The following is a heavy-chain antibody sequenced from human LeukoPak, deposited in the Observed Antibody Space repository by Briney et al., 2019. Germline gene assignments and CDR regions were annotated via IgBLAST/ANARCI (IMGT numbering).Heavy chain of an antibody. CDR1: GYTFTGYY. CDR2: INPNSGGT. D-gene: IGHD6-19*01. Sequence: ASVKVSCKASGYTFTGYYMHWVRQAPGQGLEWMGWINPNSGGTNYAQKFQGRVTMTRDTSISTAYMELSRLRSDDTAVYYCASTKPYSSGWYVFDYWGQGTLVTVSS. J-gene: IGHJ4*02. V-gene: IGHV1-2*02. CDR3: ASTKPYSSGWYVFDY.